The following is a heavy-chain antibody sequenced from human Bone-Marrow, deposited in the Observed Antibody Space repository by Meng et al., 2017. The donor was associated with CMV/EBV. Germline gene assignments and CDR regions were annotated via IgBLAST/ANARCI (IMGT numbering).Heavy chain of an antibody. CDR1: GYTFTGNY. CDR3: AGGGDYDNWFDP. Sequence: ASVKVSCKASGYTFTGNYMHWVRQAPGQGREWMGWINPNSGGTNYAQKFQGRVTMTRDTSISTAYMELSRLRSDDTAVYYCAGGGDYDNWFDPWGQGTLVTVSS. CDR2: INPNSGGT. J-gene: IGHJ5*01. V-gene: IGHV1-2*02. D-gene: IGHD4-17*01.